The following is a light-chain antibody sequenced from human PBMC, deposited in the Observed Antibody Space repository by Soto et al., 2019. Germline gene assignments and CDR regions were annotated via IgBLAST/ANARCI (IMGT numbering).Light chain of an antibody. CDR3: SSYTSGGGLV. V-gene: IGLV2-14*01. Sequence: QLVLTQPASVSGSPGQSVTISCTGTRSDVGGYNYVSWYQQYPGKAPKVIICEVTNRPSGVSNRFSGSKSGNTASLTISGLQAEDEADYYCSSYTSGGGLVFGGGTKLTVL. J-gene: IGLJ2*01. CDR1: RSDVGGYNY. CDR2: EVT.